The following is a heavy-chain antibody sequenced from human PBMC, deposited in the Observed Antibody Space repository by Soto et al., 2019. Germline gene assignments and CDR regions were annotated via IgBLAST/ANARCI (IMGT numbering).Heavy chain of an antibody. CDR1: GFTFSSYW. Sequence: EAQLVESGGGLVQPGGSLRLSCAASGFTFSSYWMHWVRQAPGKGLVWVSRINSDGSGTTYADSVKGRFTISRDNAKNTLFLQMNSLRAEDTAVYYCATGNSHAFGIWGQGTMVTVSP. J-gene: IGHJ3*02. CDR3: ATGNSHAFGI. V-gene: IGHV3-74*01. D-gene: IGHD1-7*01. CDR2: INSDGSGT.